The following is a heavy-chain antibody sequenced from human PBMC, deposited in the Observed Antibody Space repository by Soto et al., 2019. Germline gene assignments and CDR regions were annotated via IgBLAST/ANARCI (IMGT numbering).Heavy chain of an antibody. D-gene: IGHD5-12*01. CDR2: ISWNSGSI. CDR3: AKLYSGYDFRSTVDAFDI. CDR1: GFTFDDYA. V-gene: IGHV3-9*01. J-gene: IGHJ3*02. Sequence: EVELVESGGGLVQPGRSLRLSCAASGFTFDDYAMHWVRQAPGKGLEWVSGISWNSGSIGYVDSVKGRFTISRDNAKNSLYLHMNSLRAEDTALYYCAKLYSGYDFRSTVDAFDIWGQGTMVTVSS.